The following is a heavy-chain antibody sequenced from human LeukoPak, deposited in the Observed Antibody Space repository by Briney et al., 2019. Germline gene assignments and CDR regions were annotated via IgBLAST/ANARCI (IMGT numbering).Heavy chain of an antibody. D-gene: IGHD5-24*01. CDR1: GFTFRSYA. Sequence: GGSLRLSCSASGFTFRSYAMHWVRQAAWKGLEYVSAISSSGGSTYYADSVKDRFTISRDNYKNTLYLQISSLRAEDTAAYYCVKGRDGYNRWGQGTLVTVSS. CDR2: ISSSGGST. CDR3: VKGRDGYNR. V-gene: IGHV3-64D*09. J-gene: IGHJ4*02.